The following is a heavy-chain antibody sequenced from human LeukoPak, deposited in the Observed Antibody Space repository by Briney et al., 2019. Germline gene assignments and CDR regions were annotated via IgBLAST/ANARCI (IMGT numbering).Heavy chain of an antibody. Sequence: ASVKVSCKASGGTFSSYAISWVRQAPGQGLEWMGGIIPIFGTANYAQKFQGRVTITADESTSTAYMELSNLRSEDTAVYYCARVMSHIERQVVPAAIQDYYYYYMDVWGKGTTVTVSS. J-gene: IGHJ6*03. V-gene: IGHV1-69*01. CDR2: IIPIFGTA. D-gene: IGHD2-2*02. CDR1: GGTFSSYA. CDR3: ARVMSHIERQVVPAAIQDYYYYYMDV.